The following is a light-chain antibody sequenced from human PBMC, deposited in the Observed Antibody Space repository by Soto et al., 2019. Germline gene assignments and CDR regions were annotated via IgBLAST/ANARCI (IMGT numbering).Light chain of an antibody. V-gene: IGLV2-14*01. J-gene: IGLJ2*01. CDR2: EVT. CDR3: SSYTTTTTPVV. Sequence: QSALTQPASVSGSPGQSITISCTGTSSDIGTYDYVSWYQHHPGKAPKLMIYEVTNRPSGVSDRFSGSKSGKTASLTISGLQAEDEADCYCSSYTTTTTPVVFGGGTKLTVL. CDR1: SSDIGTYDY.